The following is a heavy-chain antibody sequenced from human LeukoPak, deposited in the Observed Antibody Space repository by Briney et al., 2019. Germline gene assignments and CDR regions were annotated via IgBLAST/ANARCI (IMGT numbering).Heavy chain of an antibody. CDR1: GGSITSSDYY. J-gene: IGHJ4*02. Sequence: SETLSLTCTVSGGSITSSDYYWGWIRQPPGKGLDWIGSIYYTGSTYYNPSLKSRVTISVDTSKNQFSLKLSSVTAADTAVYYCARYCSSTSCYSVDYWGQGTLVTVSS. D-gene: IGHD2-2*01. CDR2: IYYTGST. CDR3: ARYCSSTSCYSVDY. V-gene: IGHV4-39*07.